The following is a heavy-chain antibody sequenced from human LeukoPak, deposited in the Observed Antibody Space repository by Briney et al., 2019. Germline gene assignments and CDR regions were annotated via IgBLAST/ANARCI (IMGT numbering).Heavy chain of an antibody. J-gene: IGHJ6*03. Sequence: SETLSLTCTVSGGSISSYYWSWVRQPPGKGLEWLGYIYYSGSTNYNPSLKSRITISVDTSKNQFPLKLSSVTAADTAVYYCARGYDYGVNYYYYYMDVWGKGTTVTVSS. D-gene: IGHD4-17*01. CDR3: ARGYDYGVNYYYYYMDV. V-gene: IGHV4-59*12. CDR1: GGSISSYY. CDR2: IYYSGST.